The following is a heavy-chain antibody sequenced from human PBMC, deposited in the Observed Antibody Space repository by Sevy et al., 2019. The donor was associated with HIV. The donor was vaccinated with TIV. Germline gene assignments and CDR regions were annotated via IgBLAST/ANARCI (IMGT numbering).Heavy chain of an antibody. CDR2: FDPEDGKT. CDR1: GYTLTQLS. V-gene: IGHV1-24*01. D-gene: IGHD3-22*01. J-gene: IGHJ4*02. CDR3: ATGREYYNATSGYFDY. Sequence: ASVNVSCKVSGYTLTQLSMHWVRQAPGKGLEWMGGFDPEDGKTIYAQKFQGRLTMTEDTSTETAYMQLRRLRSEETAVYYCATGREYYNATSGYFDYWGQGTLVTVSS.